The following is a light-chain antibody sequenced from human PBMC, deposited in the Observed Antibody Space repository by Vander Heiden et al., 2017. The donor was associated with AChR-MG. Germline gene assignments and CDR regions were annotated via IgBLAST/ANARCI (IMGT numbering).Light chain of an antibody. J-gene: IGKJ4*01. CDR2: GVS. Sequence: EIVLTQSPGTLSLSPGERATLACRARQSVRSSYLAWYQQKPGQAPRLLIYGVSSRATGSPDMCSGRGCGKDFTLTSTRLDPEDFAEYCCQQYGSSPLLTFGGGTKVEIK. CDR1: QSVRSSY. CDR3: QQYGSSPLLT. V-gene: IGKV3-20*01.